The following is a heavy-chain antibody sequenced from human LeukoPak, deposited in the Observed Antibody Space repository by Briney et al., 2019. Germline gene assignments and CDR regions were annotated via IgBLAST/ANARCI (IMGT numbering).Heavy chain of an antibody. CDR3: ARTKTTVTTLAFDI. D-gene: IGHD4-17*01. CDR1: GFNFRNAW. V-gene: IGHV3-48*02. CDR2: ISSSSSTI. J-gene: IGHJ3*02. Sequence: PGGSLRLSCTASGFNFRNAWMCWVRQAPGKGLEWVSYISSSSSTIYYADSVKGRFTISRDNAKNSLYLQMNSLRDEDTAVYYCARTKTTVTTLAFDIWGQGTMVTVSS.